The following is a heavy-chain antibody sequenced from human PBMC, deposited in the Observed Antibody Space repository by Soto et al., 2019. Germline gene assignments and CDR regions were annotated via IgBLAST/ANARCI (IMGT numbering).Heavy chain of an antibody. Sequence: ASVKVSCKASGYTFTSYDINWVRQAPGQGHEWMGWMNPNSGNTGYAQKFQGRVTMTRNTSISTAYMELSSLRSEDTAVYYCAAGGSGSYYPDYYYYYMDVWGKGTTVTVSS. V-gene: IGHV1-8*01. J-gene: IGHJ6*03. CDR2: MNPNSGNT. CDR3: AAGGSGSYYPDYYYYYMDV. D-gene: IGHD3-10*01. CDR1: GYTFTSYD.